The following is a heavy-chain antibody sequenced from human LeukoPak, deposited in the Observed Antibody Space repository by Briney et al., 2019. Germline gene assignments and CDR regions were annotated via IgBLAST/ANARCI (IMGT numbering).Heavy chain of an antibody. V-gene: IGHV3-43D*03. J-gene: IGHJ4*02. CDR3: AKDGKNYFDY. Sequence: GGPLRLSCAASGFTFDDYSMHWVRQAPGKGLEWVSLISWNGGSTYYADSVKGRFTISRDNSKNSLYLQMNSLRAEDTALYYCAKDGKNYFDYWGQGTLVTVSP. CDR1: GFTFDDYS. CDR2: ISWNGGST.